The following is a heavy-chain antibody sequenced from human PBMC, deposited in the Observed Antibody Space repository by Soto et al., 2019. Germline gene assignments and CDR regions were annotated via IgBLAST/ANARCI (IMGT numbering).Heavy chain of an antibody. CDR2: INPSDSYT. D-gene: IGHD2-2*02. CDR3: ARLGYWTGIRCYTFDS. J-gene: IGHJ4*02. Sequence: EESLKISCQGSGYSFTSYWIGWVRQRPGKGLEWMGRINPSDSYTTYSPSFQGHVTISTDKSFSTAYLQWSGLKASDTAMYYCARLGYWTGIRCYTFDSWGQGTLGTVSS. V-gene: IGHV5-10-1*01. CDR1: GYSFTSYW.